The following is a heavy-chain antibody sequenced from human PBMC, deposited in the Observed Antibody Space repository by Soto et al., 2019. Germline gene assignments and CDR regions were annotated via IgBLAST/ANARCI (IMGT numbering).Heavy chain of an antibody. CDR2: IYPGGSDT. CDR3: ARQEGSSWYSDY. Sequence: GESLKISCEGSGYSFTSYWIAWVRQMPGKGLEWMGIIYPGGSDTRYSPSFQGQVTISVDKSINTAYLQWSSLKASDTAIYYCARQEGSSWYSDYWGQGTPVTVSS. CDR1: GYSFTSYW. J-gene: IGHJ4*02. D-gene: IGHD6-13*01. V-gene: IGHV5-51*01.